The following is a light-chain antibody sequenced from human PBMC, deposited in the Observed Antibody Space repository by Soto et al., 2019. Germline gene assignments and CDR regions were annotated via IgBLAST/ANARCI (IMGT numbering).Light chain of an antibody. CDR3: SSYAGNNKLV. J-gene: IGLJ2*01. CDR2: EVT. V-gene: IGLV2-8*01. Sequence: QSALTQPPSASGSPGQSVTISCTGTSNDIGDYKYVSWHQQHPGKAPKLLIYEVTKRPSGVPDRFSGSKSGNTASLTVSGLQAEDEADYYCSSYAGNNKLVFGGGTQLTVL. CDR1: SNDIGDYKY.